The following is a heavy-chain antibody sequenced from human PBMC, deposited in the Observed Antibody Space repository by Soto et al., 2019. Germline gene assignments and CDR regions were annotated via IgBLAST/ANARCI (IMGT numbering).Heavy chain of an antibody. D-gene: IGHD6-6*01. CDR1: GGSIDNYEYY. V-gene: IGHV4-30-4*01. CDR2: IYYSGRT. Sequence: QVQLQESGPGLVKPSQTLSLTCTVSGGSIDNYEYYWTWIRQPPVKGLEWVGYIYYSGRTNYNPSLNSRLTISLDTSKNPFSLRLTSVSAADTAMYYCARDRSNSPDYFDFWGQGTLVTVSS. J-gene: IGHJ4*02. CDR3: ARDRSNSPDYFDF.